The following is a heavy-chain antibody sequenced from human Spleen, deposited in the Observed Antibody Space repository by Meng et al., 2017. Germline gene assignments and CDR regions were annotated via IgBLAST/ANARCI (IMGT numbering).Heavy chain of an antibody. CDR3: ARGGDGYNYGSFGYYYGMDV. D-gene: IGHD5-24*01. CDR1: GGSISSGSYY. CDR2: IYTSGST. V-gene: IGHV4-61*02. Sequence: SETLSLTCTVSGGSISSGSYYWSWIRQPAGKGLEWIGRIYTSGSTNYNPSLKSRVTISVDTSKNQFSLKLSSVTAADTAVYYCARGGDGYNYGSFGYYYGMDVWGQGTTVTVSS. J-gene: IGHJ6*02.